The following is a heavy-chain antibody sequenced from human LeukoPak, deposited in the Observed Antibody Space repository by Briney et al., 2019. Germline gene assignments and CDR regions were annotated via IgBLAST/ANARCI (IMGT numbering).Heavy chain of an antibody. Sequence: LSGGSLRLSCAASGFTFTNYDFHWVRQPIGKGLEWVSAIGTVGDTYYPGSVKGRFTISRENAKNSVYLQMDSLSAGDTAVYYCVRESNDVLIGYYDYWGQGILVTVSS. CDR2: IGTVGDT. J-gene: IGHJ4*02. CDR1: GFTFTNYD. CDR3: VRESNDVLIGYYDY. V-gene: IGHV3-13*01. D-gene: IGHD3-9*01.